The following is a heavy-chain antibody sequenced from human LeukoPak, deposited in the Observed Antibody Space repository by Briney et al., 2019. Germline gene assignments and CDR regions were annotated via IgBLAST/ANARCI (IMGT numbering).Heavy chain of an antibody. V-gene: IGHV1-2*02. CDR1: GYTFTGYY. Sequence: ASVKVSCKASGYTFTGYYIHWVRQAPGQGLEWMGWINPNSGGTNYAQRFQGRVTVARDTSISTAYMELSRLRSDDTAFYYCARYDSTVNWFDPWGQGTLVTVSS. CDR2: INPNSGGT. D-gene: IGHD3-22*01. J-gene: IGHJ5*02. CDR3: ARYDSTVNWFDP.